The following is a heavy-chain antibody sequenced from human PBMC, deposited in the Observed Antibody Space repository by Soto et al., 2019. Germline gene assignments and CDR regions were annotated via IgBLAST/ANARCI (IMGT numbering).Heavy chain of an antibody. D-gene: IGHD3-16*02. CDR1: GFTVSSNY. CDR3: ARAHTTTVYDYIWGSYRPTGYWFDP. V-gene: IGHV3-66*01. J-gene: IGHJ5*02. CDR2: IYSGGST. Sequence: PGGSLRLSCAASGFTVSSNYMSWVRQAPGKGLEWVSVIYSGGSTYYADSVKGRFTISRDNSKNTLYLQMNSLRAEDTAVYYCARAHTTTVYDYIWGSYRPTGYWFDPWGQGPLVTVSS.